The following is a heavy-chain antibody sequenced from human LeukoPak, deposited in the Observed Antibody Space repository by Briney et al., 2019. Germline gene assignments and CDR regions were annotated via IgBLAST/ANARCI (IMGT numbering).Heavy chain of an antibody. Sequence: GASVKVPCKVSGYTLTELSMHWVRQAPGKGLEWMGGFDPEDGETIYAQKFQGRVTMTEATSTETAYMELSSLRSEDTAVYYCATIRGYGDTLYLSYFDSWGPGTLVTVSS. V-gene: IGHV1-24*01. CDR2: FDPEDGET. CDR1: GYTLTELS. CDR3: ATIRGYGDTLYLSYFDS. J-gene: IGHJ4*02. D-gene: IGHD5-12*01.